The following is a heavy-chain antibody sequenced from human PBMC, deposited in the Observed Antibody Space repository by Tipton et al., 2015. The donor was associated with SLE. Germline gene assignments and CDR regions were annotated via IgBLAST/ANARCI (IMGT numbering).Heavy chain of an antibody. Sequence: TLSLTCYVTGVSISNYYWTWIRQSPGKGLEWIGNVYKNYNPSLESRVTISVDTSKNQFSLKLTSVTAADTAVYYCARVILVGAYAFDVWGQGTLVAVSS. J-gene: IGHJ3*01. CDR1: GVSISNYY. D-gene: IGHD2-8*02. V-gene: IGHV4-59*01. CDR2: VYKN. CDR3: ARVILVGAYAFDV.